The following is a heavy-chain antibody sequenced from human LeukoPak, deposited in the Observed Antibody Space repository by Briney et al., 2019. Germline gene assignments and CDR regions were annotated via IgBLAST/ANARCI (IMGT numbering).Heavy chain of an antibody. Sequence: PGGSLRLSCAASGFTFANFAMHWVRQAPGKGLEWVSLTGWDGGTTYYADSVKGRFAISRDNSKNSLYLQMNSLRAEDTAFYYCAKDSSGFYFLDHWGQGTLVTVSS. V-gene: IGHV3-43D*04. CDR2: TGWDGGTT. CDR3: AKDSSGFYFLDH. D-gene: IGHD3-22*01. J-gene: IGHJ4*02. CDR1: GFTFANFA.